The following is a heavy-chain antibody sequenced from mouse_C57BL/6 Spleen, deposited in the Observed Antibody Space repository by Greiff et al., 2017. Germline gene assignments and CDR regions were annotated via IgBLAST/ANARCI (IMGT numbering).Heavy chain of an antibody. Sequence: DVQLVESGGGLVQPKGSLKLSCAASGFSFNTYAMNWVRQAPGKGLEWVARIRSKSNNYATYYADSVKVRFTISRDNSESMLYLQMNNLKTEDTAMYYWVRQKLSEDFDVWGTGATVTVYS. V-gene: IGHV10-1*01. D-gene: IGHD1-1*02. CDR1: GFSFNTYA. CDR3: VRQKLSEDFDV. CDR2: IRSKSNNYAT. J-gene: IGHJ1*03.